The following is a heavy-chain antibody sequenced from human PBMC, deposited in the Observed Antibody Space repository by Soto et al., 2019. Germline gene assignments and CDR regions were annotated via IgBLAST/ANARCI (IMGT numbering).Heavy chain of an antibody. V-gene: IGHV3-23*01. CDR2: ISGSGGST. CDR3: AKDRITMIVVAPFDY. CDR1: GFTFSSYA. J-gene: IGHJ4*02. Sequence: GGSLRLSCAASGFTFSSYAMSWVRQAPGKGLEWVSAISGSGGSTYYADSVKGRFTISRDNSKNTLYLQMISLRAEDTAVYYCAKDRITMIVVAPFDYWGQGTLVTVSS. D-gene: IGHD3-22*01.